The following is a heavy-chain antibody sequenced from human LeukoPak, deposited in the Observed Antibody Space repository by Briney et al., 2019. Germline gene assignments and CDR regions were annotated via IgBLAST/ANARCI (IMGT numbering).Heavy chain of an antibody. V-gene: IGHV3-30*18. CDR3: AKGYKDLGEWESRDYYGMDV. D-gene: IGHD3-10*01. J-gene: IGHJ6*02. Sequence: PRRSLRLSCAASGFTFSSYGMHWVRQAPGKGLEWVAVISYDGSNKYYADSVKGRFTISRDNSKNTLYLQMNSLRAEDTAVYYCAKGYKDLGEWESRDYYGMDVWGQGTTVTVSS. CDR2: ISYDGSNK. CDR1: GFTFSSYG.